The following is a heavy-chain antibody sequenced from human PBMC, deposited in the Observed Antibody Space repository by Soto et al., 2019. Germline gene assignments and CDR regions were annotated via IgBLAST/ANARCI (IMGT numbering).Heavy chain of an antibody. CDR2: IYWDGDK. CDR3: SHSQGAYYFAF. V-gene: IGHV2-5*02. D-gene: IGHD1-26*01. Sequence: QITLKESGPTLVKPTQTLTLTCTFSGFSRSTNGVGVGWIRQPPGKALEWLALIYWDGDKRYSPSLKSRRTINKDTSKNQVVLTMTNMDPVDTATYDCSHSQGAYYFAFWGLGTLVTVSS. J-gene: IGHJ4*02. CDR1: GFSRSTNGVG.